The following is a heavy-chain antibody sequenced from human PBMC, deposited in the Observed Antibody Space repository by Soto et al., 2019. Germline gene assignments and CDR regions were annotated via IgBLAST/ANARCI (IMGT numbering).Heavy chain of an antibody. J-gene: IGHJ6*02. Sequence: QPGGSLRLSCAASGFTFSSYWMSWVRQAPGKGLEWVANIKQDGSEKYYVDSVKGRFTISRDNAKNSLYLQMNSLRAEDTAVYYCARITMIVVVNYGMDVWGQGTTVTVSS. V-gene: IGHV3-7*01. CDR1: GFTFSSYW. CDR3: ARITMIVVVNYGMDV. CDR2: IKQDGSEK. D-gene: IGHD3-22*01.